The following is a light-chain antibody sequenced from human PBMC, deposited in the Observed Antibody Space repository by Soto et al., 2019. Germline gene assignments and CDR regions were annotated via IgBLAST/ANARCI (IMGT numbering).Light chain of an antibody. J-gene: IGLJ2*01. CDR2: GNS. CDR1: SSNIGAGYD. Sequence: QSVLTQPPSVSGAPGQRVTLSCTGSSSNIGAGYDVHWYQQLPGTAPKLLIYGNSNRPSGVPDRFSGSKSGTSASLAITGLQAEDEADYYCQSYDSSLSAHVVFGGGTQLTVL. CDR3: QSYDSSLSAHVV. V-gene: IGLV1-40*01.